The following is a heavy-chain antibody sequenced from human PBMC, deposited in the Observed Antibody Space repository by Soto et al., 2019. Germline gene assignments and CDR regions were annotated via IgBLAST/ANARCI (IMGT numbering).Heavy chain of an antibody. CDR3: ARLRYCSSTSCRGEDY. J-gene: IGHJ4*02. CDR2: IYYSGST. D-gene: IGHD2-2*01. Sequence: TLSLTCTVSGGSISSYYWSWIRQPPGKGLEWIGYIYYSGSTNYNPSLKSRVTISVDTSKNQFSLKLSSVTAADTAVYYCARLRYCSSTSCRGEDYWGQGTLVTVSS. V-gene: IGHV4-59*12. CDR1: GGSISSYY.